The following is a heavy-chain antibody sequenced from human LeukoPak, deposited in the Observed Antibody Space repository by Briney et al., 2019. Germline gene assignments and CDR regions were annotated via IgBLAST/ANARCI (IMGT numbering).Heavy chain of an antibody. CDR3: ARDRCSSTSCYDAFDI. Sequence: SETLSLTCTVSGGSISSYYWSRIRQPPGKGLEWIGYIYYSGSTNYNPSLKSRVTISVDTSKNQFSLKLSSVTAADTAVYYCARDRCSSTSCYDAFDIWGQGTMVTVSS. CDR2: IYYSGST. CDR1: GGSISSYY. D-gene: IGHD2-2*01. J-gene: IGHJ3*02. V-gene: IGHV4-59*01.